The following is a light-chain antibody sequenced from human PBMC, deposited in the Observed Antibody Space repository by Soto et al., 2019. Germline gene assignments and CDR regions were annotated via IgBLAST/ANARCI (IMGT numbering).Light chain of an antibody. Sequence: DIPMTQSPSSLSASVGDRVTITCRASQSISRSLNWYQQKPGKAPRLLIYAASSLQNGVPSRFSGSGSGTAFTLTVSSLQPEDAAIYSCQQSYNSPMYTFGQGTTLEIK. CDR3: QQSYNSPMYT. J-gene: IGKJ2*01. CDR1: QSISRS. V-gene: IGKV1-39*01. CDR2: AAS.